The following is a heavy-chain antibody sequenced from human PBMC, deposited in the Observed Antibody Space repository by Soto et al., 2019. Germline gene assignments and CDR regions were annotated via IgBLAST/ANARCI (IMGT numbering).Heavy chain of an antibody. CDR2: ISSSSNTI. CDR1: GFTFSSYS. Sequence: EVQLVESGGGLVQPGGSLRLSCAASGFTFSSYSMNWVRQAPGKGLQWISYISSSSNTIYYADSVKGRFTISRDYAKKSMYLPMNSLKDEDTAVYYCVRGIHGDQPYFSYGMDVWGQGTTVTVSS. J-gene: IGHJ6*02. D-gene: IGHD7-27*01. V-gene: IGHV3-48*02. CDR3: VRGIHGDQPYFSYGMDV.